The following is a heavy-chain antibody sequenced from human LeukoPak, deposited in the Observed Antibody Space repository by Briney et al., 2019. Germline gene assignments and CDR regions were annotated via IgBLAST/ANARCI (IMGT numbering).Heavy chain of an antibody. D-gene: IGHD1-26*01. CDR1: GYTFTNYA. V-gene: IGHV1-3*01. CDR3: ARVRSGTYVSWFDP. CDR2: INAGNGHT. J-gene: IGHJ5*02. Sequence: GASVKVSCKASGYTFTNYAMQWVRQAPGQRLEWMGWINAGNGHTRYSQRLQGRVTMTRDTSTSTAYMELSSLRFEDTAVYYCARVRSGTYVSWFDPWGQGTLVTVSS.